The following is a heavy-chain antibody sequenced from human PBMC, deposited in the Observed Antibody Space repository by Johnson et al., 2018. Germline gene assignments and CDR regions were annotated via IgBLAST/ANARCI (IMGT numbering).Heavy chain of an antibody. Sequence: QVQLQESGPGLVKPSETLSLTCTVSGGYIRSYYWTWIRQPPGKGLEWIGYMYYGGNTNYNPSLKSRVTISVDTSKNEFSLKLTSVTAADTAVYYCASSILTGTPFYYYYGMDVWGQGTTVTVSS. V-gene: IGHV4-59*01. CDR1: GGYIRSYY. CDR3: ASSILTGTPFYYYYGMDV. J-gene: IGHJ6*02. CDR2: MYYGGNT. D-gene: IGHD3-9*01.